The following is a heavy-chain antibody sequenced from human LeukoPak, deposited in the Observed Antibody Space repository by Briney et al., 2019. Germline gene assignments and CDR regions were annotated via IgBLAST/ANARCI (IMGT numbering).Heavy chain of an antibody. D-gene: IGHD2-21*01. CDR3: ARDHNVADV. CDR2: LNQDGSVQ. V-gene: IGHV3-7*01. J-gene: IGHJ3*01. Sequence: GGSLRLSCVASGFTFSHYYMTWDRQAPGKGREWVANLNQDGSVQLYGDSVRGRLTISRDNAKNSVHTQMNSRRVEDTAMYYCARDHNVADVWGQGTMVTVSS. CDR1: GFTFSHYY.